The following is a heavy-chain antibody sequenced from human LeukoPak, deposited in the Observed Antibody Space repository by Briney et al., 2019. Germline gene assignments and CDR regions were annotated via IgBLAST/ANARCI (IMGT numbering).Heavy chain of an antibody. D-gene: IGHD2-2*01. CDR2: INHSGST. Sequence: ASETLSLTCAVYGGSFSGYYWSWIRQPPGKGLEWIGEINHSGSTNYNPSLKSRVTISVDTSKNQFSLKLSSVTAADTAVYYCARDPGYCSSTSCSAYWGQGTLVTVSS. V-gene: IGHV4-34*01. CDR3: ARDPGYCSSTSCSAY. J-gene: IGHJ4*02. CDR1: GGSFSGYY.